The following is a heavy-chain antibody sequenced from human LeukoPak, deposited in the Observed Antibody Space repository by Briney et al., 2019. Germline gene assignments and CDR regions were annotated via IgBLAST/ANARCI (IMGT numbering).Heavy chain of an antibody. J-gene: IGHJ6*02. CDR3: ARDLTSYDSSGSYYYYYGMDV. CDR2: IIPIFGTA. CDR1: GGTFSSYA. Sequence: SVKVSCKASGGTFSSYAISWVRQAPGQGLEWMGGIIPIFGTANYAQKFQGRVTITADESTSTAYMELRSLRSDDTAVYYCARDLTSYDSSGSYYYYYGMDVWGQGTTVTVSS. V-gene: IGHV1-69*13. D-gene: IGHD3-22*01.